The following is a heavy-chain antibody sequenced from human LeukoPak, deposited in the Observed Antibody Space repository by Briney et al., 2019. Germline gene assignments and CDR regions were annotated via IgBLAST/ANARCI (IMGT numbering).Heavy chain of an antibody. V-gene: IGHV4-30-2*01. CDR2: IYHSGST. D-gene: IGHD6-13*01. Sequence: PSETLSLTCAVSGGSISSGGYSWSWIRQPPGKGLEWIGYIYHSGSTYYNPSLKSRVTISVDTSKNQFSLKLSSVTAADTAVYYCARSDSSSWYRSTRFDPWGQGTLVTVSS. J-gene: IGHJ5*02. CDR3: ARSDSSSWYRSTRFDP. CDR1: GGSISSGGYS.